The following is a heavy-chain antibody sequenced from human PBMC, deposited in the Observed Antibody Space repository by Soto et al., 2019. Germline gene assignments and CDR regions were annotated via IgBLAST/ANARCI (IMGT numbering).Heavy chain of an antibody. CDR1: GGSFSGYY. J-gene: IGHJ6*02. Sequence: QVQLQQWGAGLLKPSETLSLPCAVYGGSFSGYYWSWIRQPPGKGLEWIGEINHSGSTNYNPSLKSRVSRPGDTSKHQFTLKLSSVTAADTAVYYCARGRRGRLRYHGMDLWGQGTTVTVSS. CDR3: ARGRRGRLRYHGMDL. V-gene: IGHV4-34*01. CDR2: INHSGST. D-gene: IGHD2-15*01.